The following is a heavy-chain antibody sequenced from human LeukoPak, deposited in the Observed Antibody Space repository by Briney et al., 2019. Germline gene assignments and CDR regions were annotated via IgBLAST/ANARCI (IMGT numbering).Heavy chain of an antibody. Sequence: SLETLSLTCTVSGGSTNSHSYYWGWIRQPPGKGLEWIGSVYYDGTSYSNPSLKSRAAVFVDTSRDQFSLDLSFVTAADTALYYCVRHISTNTGYFDSCGQGTLVSVSS. J-gene: IGHJ4*02. CDR1: GGSTNSHSYY. D-gene: IGHD5-24*01. CDR3: VRHISTNTGYFDS. CDR2: VYYDGTS. V-gene: IGHV4-39*01.